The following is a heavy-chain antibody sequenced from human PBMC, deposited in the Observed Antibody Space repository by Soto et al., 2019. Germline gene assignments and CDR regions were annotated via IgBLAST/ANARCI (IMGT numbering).Heavy chain of an antibody. CDR2: IYYSGST. J-gene: IGHJ4*02. CDR3: ARGLSVTLFDN. D-gene: IGHD4-17*01. Sequence: QVQLQESGPGLVKPSQTLSLTCTVSGGSISTGGYYWTWIRQHPGKGLEWIGYIYYSGSTYYNPSLQSRVTISVDTSKTHFSLKLSYVTAADTAVYYCARGLSVTLFDNWGQGTVVTVSS. CDR1: GGSISTGGYY. V-gene: IGHV4-31*03.